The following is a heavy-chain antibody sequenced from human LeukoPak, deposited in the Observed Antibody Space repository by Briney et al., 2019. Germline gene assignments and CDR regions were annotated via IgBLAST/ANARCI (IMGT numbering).Heavy chain of an antibody. J-gene: IGHJ5*02. V-gene: IGHV3-64D*09. Sequence: GGSLRLSCSASGFTFSTSAMHWVRQAPGKGLEYVSAISSNGGSTYYADSVKGRFTISRDNSKNTLHLQMRSLICEDTAVYYCVGVRWFGGSNWFDPWGQETLVTVSS. CDR1: GFTFSTSA. CDR2: ISSNGGST. CDR3: VGVRWFGGSNWFDP. D-gene: IGHD3-10*01.